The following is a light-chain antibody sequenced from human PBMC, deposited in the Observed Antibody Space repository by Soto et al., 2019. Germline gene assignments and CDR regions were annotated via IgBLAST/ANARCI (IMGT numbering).Light chain of an antibody. Sequence: DIVVTQSPDSLAASLGERATINCQSSQSLFYSSDTKNYLRWYQQKPGQPPKLLIYWASTRESGVPARFSGAGSGTDFTLTISSLQAEDVAVYYCQQYYDTPLTFGGGTKVEIK. CDR3: QQYYDTPLT. CDR2: WAS. J-gene: IGKJ4*01. CDR1: QSLFYSSDTKNY. V-gene: IGKV4-1*01.